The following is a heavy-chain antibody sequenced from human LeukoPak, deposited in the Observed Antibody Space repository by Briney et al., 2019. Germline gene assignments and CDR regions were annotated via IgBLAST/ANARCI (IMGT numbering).Heavy chain of an antibody. D-gene: IGHD6-19*01. CDR2: ISWNSGSI. V-gene: IGHV3-9*03. CDR1: GFTFEDYA. Sequence: PGGSLRLSCAASGFTFEDYAMHWVRQAPGKGLEWVSGISWNSGSIGYADSVKGRFTISRDHAKNSLYLQMNSLRAEDMALYYCAKDFGGIAVAAGDYWGQGTLVTVSS. CDR3: AKDFGGIAVAAGDY. J-gene: IGHJ4*02.